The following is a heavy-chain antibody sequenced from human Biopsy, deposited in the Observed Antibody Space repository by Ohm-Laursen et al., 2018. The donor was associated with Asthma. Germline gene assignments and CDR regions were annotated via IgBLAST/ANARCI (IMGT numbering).Heavy chain of an antibody. D-gene: IGHD1-26*01. CDR3: AKEVFPGWELRRGPDS. Sequence: SLRLSCAASGFTFRNFGMHWVRQAPGKGLEWVALISSDVREWYADSVKGRFTISSDNSKNTMYLEMNSLRAEDTAVYFCAKEVFPGWELRRGPDSWGQGTLVTVSS. J-gene: IGHJ4*02. CDR1: GFTFRNFG. CDR2: ISSDVRE. V-gene: IGHV3-30*18.